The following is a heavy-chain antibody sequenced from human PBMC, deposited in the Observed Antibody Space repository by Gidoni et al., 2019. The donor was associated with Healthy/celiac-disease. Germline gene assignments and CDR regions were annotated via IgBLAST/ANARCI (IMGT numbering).Heavy chain of an antibody. Sequence: QVQLVESGGGVVQPGRSLRLSCAASGFTFSSYGMHWVRQAPGKGLEWVAVIWYDGSNKYYADSVKGRFTISRDNSKNTLYLQMNSLRAEDTAVYYCATTDDILSRWGQGTLVTVSS. V-gene: IGHV3-33*01. CDR1: GFTFSSYG. J-gene: IGHJ4*02. CDR2: IWYDGSNK. D-gene: IGHD3-9*01. CDR3: ATTDDILSR.